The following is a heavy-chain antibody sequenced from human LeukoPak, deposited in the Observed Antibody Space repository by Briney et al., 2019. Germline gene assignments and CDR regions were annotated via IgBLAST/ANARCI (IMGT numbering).Heavy chain of an antibody. CDR1: GYTFTSYD. D-gene: IGHD1-26*01. CDR2: MNPNSGNT. Sequence: ASVKVSCKASGYTFTSYDINWVRQATGQGLEWMGWMNPNSGNTGYAQKFQGRVTMTRNTSMSTAYMELSSLRSEDTAVYYCARAPRPYSGSYYGGGYYYYMDVWGKGTTVTVSS. J-gene: IGHJ6*03. CDR3: ARAPRPYSGSYYGGGYYYYMDV. V-gene: IGHV1-8*01.